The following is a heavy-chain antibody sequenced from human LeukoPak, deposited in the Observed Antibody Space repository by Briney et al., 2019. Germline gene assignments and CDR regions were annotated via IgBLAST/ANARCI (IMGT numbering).Heavy chain of an antibody. V-gene: IGHV4-38-2*01. D-gene: IGHD6-19*01. CDR3: ARLYISGWYFDY. CDR2: IYHSGST. CDR1: GYSISSSYY. Sequence: PSETLSLTCAVSGYSISSSYYWVWIRQPPGKGLEWIGNIYHSGSTYYNPSLKSRVTMSVDTSKNQFSLKLSSVTAADTAVYYCARLYISGWYFDYWGQGTLVTVSS. J-gene: IGHJ4*02.